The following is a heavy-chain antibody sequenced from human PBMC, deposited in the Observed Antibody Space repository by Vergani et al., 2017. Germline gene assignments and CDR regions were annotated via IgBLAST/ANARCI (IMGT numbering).Heavy chain of an antibody. CDR1: GYSFTSYW. J-gene: IGHJ6*02. Sequence: EVQLVQSGAEVKKPGESLKISCKGSGYSFTSYWIGWVRQMPGKGLEWMGIIYPGDSDTRYSPSFQGQVTISADKSISTAYLQWSSLKASDTAMDYCARQGCSSTSCYDPTNYGMDVWGQGTTVTVSS. D-gene: IGHD2-2*01. CDR2: IYPGDSDT. CDR3: ARQGCSSTSCYDPTNYGMDV. V-gene: IGHV5-51*01.